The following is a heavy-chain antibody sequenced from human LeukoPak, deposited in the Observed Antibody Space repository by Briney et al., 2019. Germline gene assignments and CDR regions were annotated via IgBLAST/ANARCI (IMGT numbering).Heavy chain of an antibody. CDR1: GYTFTSYG. V-gene: IGHV1-2*04. D-gene: IGHD4-17*01. CDR3: ARVKYGDGDEYFQH. CDR2: INPNSGGT. J-gene: IGHJ1*01. Sequence: ASVKVSCKASGYTFTSYGISWVRQAPGQGLEWMGWINPNSGGTNYAQKFQGWVTMTRDTSISTAYMELSRLRSDDTAVYYCARVKYGDGDEYFQHWGQGTLVTVSS.